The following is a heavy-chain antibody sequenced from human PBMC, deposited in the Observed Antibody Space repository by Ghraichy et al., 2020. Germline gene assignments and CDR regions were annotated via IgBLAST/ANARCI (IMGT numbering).Heavy chain of an antibody. CDR1: YYSISSGYY. V-gene: IGHV4-38-2*02. CDR3: ARDGPYDTSAFYNNWFDP. CDR2: IYQSGST. Sequence: SQTLSLTCSVSYYSISSGYYWGWIQQPPGKGLESIGSIYQSGSTYYNPSLKSRVTISVDTSKNQFSLKLSSVTAADTAVYYCARDGPYDTSAFYNNWFDPWGQGILVTVSS. J-gene: IGHJ5*02. D-gene: IGHD3-22*01.